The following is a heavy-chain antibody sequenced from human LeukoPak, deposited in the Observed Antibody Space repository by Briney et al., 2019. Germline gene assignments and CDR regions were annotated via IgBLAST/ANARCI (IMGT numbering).Heavy chain of an antibody. D-gene: IGHD2-8*02. CDR2: ISSSSSYI. CDR3: ARDRRYFDTGGLGGPDY. V-gene: IGHV3-21*01. J-gene: IGHJ4*02. Sequence: PGGSLRLSCAASGFTFSSYSMNWVRQAPGKGLEWVSSISSSSSYIYYADSMKGRFTISRDNAKNSLFLQMNNLRDEDTAVYYCARDRRYFDTGGLGGPDYWGQGTLITVSS. CDR1: GFTFSSYS.